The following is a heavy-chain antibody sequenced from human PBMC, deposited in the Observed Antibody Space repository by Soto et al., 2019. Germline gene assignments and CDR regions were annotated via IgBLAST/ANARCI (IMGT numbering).Heavy chain of an antibody. J-gene: IGHJ6*02. Sequence: LSLTCTVSGGSISSGPSYWGWIRQAPGKGLEWVAVISYDGSNKYYADSVKGRFTISRDNSKNTLYLQMNSLRAEDTAVYYCATGPRPTGYYYGMDVWGQGTTVTVSS. D-gene: IGHD6-25*01. CDR2: ISYDGSNK. CDR3: ATGPRPTGYYYGMDV. V-gene: IGHV3-30*03. CDR1: GGSISSGP.